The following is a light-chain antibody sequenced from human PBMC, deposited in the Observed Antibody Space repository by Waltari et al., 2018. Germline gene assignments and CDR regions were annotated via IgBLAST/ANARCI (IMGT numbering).Light chain of an antibody. V-gene: IGKV1-5*03. CDR1: QSIGSW. J-gene: IGKJ1*01. CDR3: QQYNSYPET. CDR2: KAS. Sequence: DIQMTQSPSTLSASIGDSVTITCRASQSIGSWLAWYQQKPGKAPRLLIYKASSLESGVPARFSGTGSGTEFTLTISSLQPDDFATYYCQQYNSYPETFGQGTKVEIK.